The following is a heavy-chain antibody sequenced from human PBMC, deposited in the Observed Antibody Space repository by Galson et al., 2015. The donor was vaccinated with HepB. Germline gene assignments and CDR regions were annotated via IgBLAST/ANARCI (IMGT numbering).Heavy chain of an antibody. D-gene: IGHD4-17*01. CDR1: GFTFSSYA. V-gene: IGHV3-30*04. CDR3: AREYDYGDSQGHFDY. J-gene: IGHJ4*02. Sequence: SLRLSCVASGFTFSSYAMHWVRQAPGKGLEWVAVISYDGSNKYYADSVKGRFTISRDNSKNTLYLQMNSLRAEDTAVYYCAREYDYGDSQGHFDYWGQGTLVTVSS. CDR2: ISYDGSNK.